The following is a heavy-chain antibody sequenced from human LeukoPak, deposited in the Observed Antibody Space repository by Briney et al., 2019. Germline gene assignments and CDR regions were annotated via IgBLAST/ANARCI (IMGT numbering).Heavy chain of an antibody. J-gene: IGHJ4*02. CDR2: ISGSGGGT. V-gene: IGHV3-23*01. D-gene: IGHD5-18*01. Sequence: PGGSLRLSCAASGFIFSNYAMSWVRQSPGKGLEWVSAISGSGGGTYYADSVKGRFTISRDNSKNSLYLQMNSLRAEDTAVYYCARGTADVDYWGQGTLVTVSS. CDR3: ARGTADVDY. CDR1: GFIFSNYA.